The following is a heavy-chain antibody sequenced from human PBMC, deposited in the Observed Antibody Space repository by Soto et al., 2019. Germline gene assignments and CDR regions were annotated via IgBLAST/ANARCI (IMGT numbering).Heavy chain of an antibody. Sequence: ASVKVSCKASGYTFTSYGISWVRQAPGQGLEWLGWISGYNTMTNYVQNLQGRVTMTTDTSTSTAYMELRSLRSDDTAVYYCARGSPELYSSSWYPPSDYWGQGTLVTVSS. CDR3: ARGSPELYSSSWYPPSDY. CDR2: ISGYNTMT. CDR1: GYTFTSYG. V-gene: IGHV1-18*01. D-gene: IGHD6-13*01. J-gene: IGHJ4*02.